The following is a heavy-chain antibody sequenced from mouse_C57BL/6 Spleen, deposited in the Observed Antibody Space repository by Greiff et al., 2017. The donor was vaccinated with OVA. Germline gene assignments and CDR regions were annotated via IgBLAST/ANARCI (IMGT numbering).Heavy chain of an antibody. CDR3: TRDGDYYGSSYVLYWYFYV. J-gene: IGHJ1*03. V-gene: IGHV1-15*01. D-gene: IGHD1-1*01. Sequence: QVHVKQSGAELVRPGASVTLSCKASGYTFTDYEMHWVKQTPVHGLEWIGAIDPEHGGTAYNQKFKGKAILTADNSSSTAYMELRSLTSEDSAVYYCTRDGDYYGSSYVLYWYFYVWGTGTTVTVSS. CDR1: GYTFTDYE. CDR2: IDPEHGGT.